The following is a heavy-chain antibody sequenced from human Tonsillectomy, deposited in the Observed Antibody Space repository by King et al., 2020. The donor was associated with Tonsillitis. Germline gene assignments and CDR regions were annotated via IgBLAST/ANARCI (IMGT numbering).Heavy chain of an antibody. V-gene: IGHV4-30-2*01. CDR2: IYPSGST. CDR1: GASISSGGYS. J-gene: IGHJ4*02. CDR3: ARATDFGGNGEDY. D-gene: IGHD4-23*01. Sequence: QLQESGSRLVKPSQALSLTCAVSGASISSGGYSWSWIRQPPGKGLEWIGHIYPSGSTFYTSSLKSRVSISVDWSKNQFSLRLTSVTAADTAVYYCARATDFGGNGEDYWGQGILVTVSS.